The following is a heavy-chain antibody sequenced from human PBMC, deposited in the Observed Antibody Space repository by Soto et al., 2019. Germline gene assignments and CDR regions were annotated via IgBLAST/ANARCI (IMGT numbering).Heavy chain of an antibody. V-gene: IGHV3-21*06. Sequence: GRSLRLSCAASGFTFTRYSMNWVRQAPGKGLEWVSSISSTTNYIYYGDSMKGRFTISRDNAKNSLYLEMNSLRAEDTAVYYCARESEDLTSNFDYWGQGTLVTVSS. J-gene: IGHJ4*02. CDR3: ARESEDLTSNFDY. CDR2: ISSTTNYI. CDR1: GFTFTRYS.